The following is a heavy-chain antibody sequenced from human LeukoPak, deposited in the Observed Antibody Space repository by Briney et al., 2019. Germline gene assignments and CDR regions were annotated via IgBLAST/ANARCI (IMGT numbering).Heavy chain of an antibody. Sequence: SETLSLTCTVSGGSISSYYWSWIRQPPGKGLEWIGYIYYSGSTNYNPSLKSRVTISVDTSKNQFSLKLSSVTAADTAVYYCARGGYCSGGSCYPWFDPWGQGTLVTVSS. CDR2: IYYSGST. J-gene: IGHJ5*02. CDR3: ARGGYCSGGSCYPWFDP. CDR1: GGSISSYY. V-gene: IGHV4-59*01. D-gene: IGHD2-15*01.